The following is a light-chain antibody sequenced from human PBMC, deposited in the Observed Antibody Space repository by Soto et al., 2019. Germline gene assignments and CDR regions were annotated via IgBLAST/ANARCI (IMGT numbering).Light chain of an antibody. CDR2: EVS. J-gene: IGKJ2*01. CDR1: RSAGEW. CDR3: QQFNSHPYT. Sequence: IQMTQSPSTLSASVGDRVTITCRASRSAGEWLAWYQQKPGKAPTLLIYEVSNLQSGVPSRFSGSGSETEFSLTIDSLQPDDFATYYCQQFNSHPYTFGPGTKVDIK. V-gene: IGKV1-5*03.